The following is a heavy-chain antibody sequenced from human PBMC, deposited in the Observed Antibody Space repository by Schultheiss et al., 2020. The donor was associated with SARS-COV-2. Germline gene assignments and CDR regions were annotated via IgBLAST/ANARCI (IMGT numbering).Heavy chain of an antibody. J-gene: IGHJ5*01. Sequence: ASVKVSCKASGYTFTDYYIYWVRQAPGQGLEYMGWINPKSGGTNYAEKFQGRVTMTRDTSISTAYMELSRLRSDDTAVYYCARGPGYSSGCPDSWGQGTLVTVSS. CDR2: INPKSGGT. CDR3: ARGPGYSSGCPDS. CDR1: GYTFTDYY. V-gene: IGHV1-2*02. D-gene: IGHD6-19*01.